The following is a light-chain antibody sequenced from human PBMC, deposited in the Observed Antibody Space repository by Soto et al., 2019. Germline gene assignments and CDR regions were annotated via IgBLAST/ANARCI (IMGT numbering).Light chain of an antibody. CDR3: SSYTNSSTRV. J-gene: IGLJ3*02. V-gene: IGLV2-14*01. CDR1: SSVVGGYNY. Sequence: QSALTQPASVSGSPGQSITISCTGTSSVVGGYNYVSWYQQHPGKAPKLLIYEVRNRPSGVSNRFSCSKSGNTASLTTSGLQQDDEADDYCSSYTNSSTRVFGGGTQLTVL. CDR2: EVR.